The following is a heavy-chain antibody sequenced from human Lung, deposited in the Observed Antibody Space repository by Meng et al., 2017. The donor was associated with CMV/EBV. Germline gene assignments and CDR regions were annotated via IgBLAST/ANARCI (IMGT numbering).Heavy chain of an antibody. J-gene: IGHJ2*01. V-gene: IGHV5-51*01. Sequence: GESXKISXKGSGYTFSHEWIGWVRQTPGKGLDWMGILYPADSDTRYSPSFQGRITISADMSTSTAYLQWTSLKASDIGIYYCARGSSGSYWYFDLWGRGTLVTVSS. CDR3: ARGSSGSYWYFDL. D-gene: IGHD3-10*01. CDR1: GYTFSHEW. CDR2: LYPADSDT.